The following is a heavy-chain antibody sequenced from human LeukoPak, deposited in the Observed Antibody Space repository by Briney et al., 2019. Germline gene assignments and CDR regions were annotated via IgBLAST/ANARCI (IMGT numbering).Heavy chain of an antibody. J-gene: IGHJ4*02. D-gene: IGHD3-10*01. CDR3: ATGEDYYGSGSSFDY. V-gene: IGHV1-18*01. Sequence: GASVKVSCKASGYTFTSYGISWVRQAPGQGLEWMGWISAYNGSTNYAQKLQGSVAMTTDTSTSTDYMELRSLRSDDTAVYYCATGEDYYGSGSSFDYWGQGTLVTVSP. CDR1: GYTFTSYG. CDR2: ISAYNGST.